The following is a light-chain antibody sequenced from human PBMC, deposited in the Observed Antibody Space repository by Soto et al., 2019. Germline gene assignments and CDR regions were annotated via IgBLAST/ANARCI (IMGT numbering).Light chain of an antibody. CDR1: SSNVGGNP. J-gene: IGLJ1*01. V-gene: IGLV1-44*01. Sequence: YGLTEQPGACGIPGQRVTISCSGSSSNVGGNPVNWYQHVPTTAPKLLIYTNTQRPSGVPDRFSGSKSGTSASLAISGLQSEDEADYYCASWDDSLNGPVFGTGTRVTVL. CDR2: TNT. CDR3: ASWDDSLNGPV.